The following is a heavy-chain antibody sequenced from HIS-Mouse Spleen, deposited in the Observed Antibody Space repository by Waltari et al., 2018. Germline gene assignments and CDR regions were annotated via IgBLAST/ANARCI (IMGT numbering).Heavy chain of an antibody. CDR2: INRDGSST. CDR3: ARDLELDAFDI. V-gene: IGHV3-74*01. CDR1: GFTFSSYW. Sequence: EVQLVESGGGLVQPGGSLRLSCAASGFTFSSYWMHWVRQAPGKGRVWVSCINRDGSSTSYADSVKGRFTISRDNAKNTLYLQMNSLRAEDTAVYYCARDLELDAFDIWGQGTMVTVSS. J-gene: IGHJ3*02. D-gene: IGHD1-1*01.